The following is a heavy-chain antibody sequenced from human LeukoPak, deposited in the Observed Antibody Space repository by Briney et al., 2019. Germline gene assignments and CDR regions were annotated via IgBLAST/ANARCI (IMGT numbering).Heavy chain of an antibody. V-gene: IGHV1-8*01. CDR3: ARDYYGSKSSSFDP. CDR1: GYTFTSYD. CDR2: MNPNSGNT. J-gene: IGHJ5*02. D-gene: IGHD3-10*01. Sequence: EASVKVSCKASGYTFTSYDINWVRQATGQGLEWLGWMNPNSGNTGYAQNFQGRVTMTRDISISTAYMELSSLRSEDTAVYYCARDYYGSKSSSFDPWGQGTLVTVSS.